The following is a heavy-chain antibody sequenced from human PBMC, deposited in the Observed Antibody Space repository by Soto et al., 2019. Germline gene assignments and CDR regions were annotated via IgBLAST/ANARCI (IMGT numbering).Heavy chain of an antibody. J-gene: IGHJ3*02. D-gene: IGHD3-16*01. CDR3: ARNDYDYVWESPGGDAFDI. CDR2: IFNTGST. Sequence: SESLSLTCTVSAGSISSGDYYCDWIRQPPGKGLEWIGFIFNTGSTYYNPSLKSRLTISVDMSKNQFSLRLTSVTAADTAVYYCARNDYDYVWESPGGDAFDIWGQGTMVTVSS. V-gene: IGHV4-30-4*01. CDR1: AGSISSGDYY.